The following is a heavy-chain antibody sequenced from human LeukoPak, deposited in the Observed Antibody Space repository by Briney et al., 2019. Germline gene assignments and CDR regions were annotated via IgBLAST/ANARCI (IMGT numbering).Heavy chain of an antibody. D-gene: IGHD3-3*01. J-gene: IGHJ4*02. CDR2: IKHDGSEK. CDR1: GFIFTNYF. V-gene: IGHV3-7*01. CDR3: ARDSDDFWSGYSPYYFDY. Sequence: GGSLRLSCAASGFIFTNYFMSWVRQAPGKGLEWVASIKHDGSEKYYVDSVRGRFTISRDNAKNSLYLQMNSLSAEDTAVYYCARDSDDFWSGYSPYYFDYWGQGTLVTVSS.